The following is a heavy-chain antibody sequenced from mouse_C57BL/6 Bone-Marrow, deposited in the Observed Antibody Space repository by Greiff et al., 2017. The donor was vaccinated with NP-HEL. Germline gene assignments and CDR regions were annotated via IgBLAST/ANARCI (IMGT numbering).Heavy chain of an antibody. J-gene: IGHJ2*01. V-gene: IGHV1-59*01. CDR3: ARPFSYYFDY. Sequence: VQLQQPGAELVRPGTSVKLSCKASGYTFTSYWMHWVKQRPGQGLEWIGVIDPSDSYTNYNQKFKGKATLTVDTSSSTAYMQLSSLTSEDSAVYYCARPFSYYFDYWGQGTTLTVSS. CDR2: IDPSDSYT. CDR1: GYTFTSYW.